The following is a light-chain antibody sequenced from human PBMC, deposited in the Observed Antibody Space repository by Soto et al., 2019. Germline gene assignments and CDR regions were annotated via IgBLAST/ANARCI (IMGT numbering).Light chain of an antibody. Sequence: DIQITQSPSTLSASVGDRVTFTCRASQSIRSRLAWYAQTPGKAPSLLISGASTLESGVPSRFSCSGAGTDCTRPISSLQPDDVSTYYCQQYNSYSWTFGQGTQVDIK. J-gene: IGKJ1*01. V-gene: IGKV1-5*01. CDR1: QSIRSR. CDR2: GAS. CDR3: QQYNSYSWT.